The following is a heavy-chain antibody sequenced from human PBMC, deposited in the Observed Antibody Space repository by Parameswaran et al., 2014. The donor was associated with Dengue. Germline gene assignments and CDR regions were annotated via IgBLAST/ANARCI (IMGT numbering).Heavy chain of an antibody. J-gene: IGHJ6*03. V-gene: IGHV5-51*01. Sequence: VRPDARKGLEWMGIIYPGDSDTRYSPSFQGQVTISADKSISTAYLQWSSLKASDTAMYYCARRAGFGELLGDYYYYMDVWGKGTTVTVSS. CDR2: IYPGDSDT. CDR3: ARRAGFGELLGDYYYYMDV. D-gene: IGHD3-10*01.